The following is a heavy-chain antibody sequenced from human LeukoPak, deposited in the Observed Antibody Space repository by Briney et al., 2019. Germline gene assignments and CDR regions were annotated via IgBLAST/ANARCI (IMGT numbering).Heavy chain of an antibody. Sequence: ASVKVSCKASGYTFTSYYMHWVRQAPGQGLEWMGIINPSGGSTSYAQKFQGRATMTRDTSTSTVYMELSSLRSEDTAVYYCAREGATDDYFDYWGQGTLVTVSS. V-gene: IGHV1-46*01. J-gene: IGHJ4*02. CDR2: INPSGGST. CDR3: AREGATDDYFDY. CDR1: GYTFTSYY. D-gene: IGHD1-26*01.